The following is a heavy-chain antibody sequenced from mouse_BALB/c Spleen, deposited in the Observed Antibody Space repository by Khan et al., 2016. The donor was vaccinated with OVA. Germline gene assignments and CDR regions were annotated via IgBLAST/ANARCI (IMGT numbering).Heavy chain of an antibody. D-gene: IGHD2-4*01. CDR3: GRNYDYDEGLAY. CDR2: IWSGGST. Sequence: QVQLKQSGPGLVQPSQSLSITCTVSGFSLTTYGVHWVRQSPGKGLEWLGVIWSGGSTDYNAPFISRLSISKDSSKSQVFFKMNSLQVTDTAIYCCGRNYDYDEGLAYWGQGTLVTVSA. CDR1: GFSLTTYG. J-gene: IGHJ3*01. V-gene: IGHV2-2*02.